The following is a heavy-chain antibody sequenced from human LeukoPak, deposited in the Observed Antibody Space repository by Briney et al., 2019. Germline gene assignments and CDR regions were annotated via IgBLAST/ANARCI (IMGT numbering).Heavy chain of an antibody. CDR3: AKDRYPGYYDY. V-gene: IGHV3-23*01. J-gene: IGHJ4*02. CDR2: ISGSGGST. CDR1: GFTFSSYA. D-gene: IGHD2/OR15-2a*01. Sequence: GGSLRLSCAASGFTFSSYAMSWVRQTPGKGLEWVSTISGSGGSTYYADSVKGRFTISSDDSKNTLFLQMNSLRAEDTALYYCAKDRYPGYYDYWGQGTLVTVSS.